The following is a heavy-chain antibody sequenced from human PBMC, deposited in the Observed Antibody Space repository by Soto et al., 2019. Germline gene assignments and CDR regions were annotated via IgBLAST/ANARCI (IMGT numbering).Heavy chain of an antibody. Sequence: SETLSLTCTVSGGSISSGGYYWSRIRQHPGKGLEWIGNIYYSGSTYYNPSLKSRVTISVDTSKNQFSLKLSSVTAADTAVYYCARVGSYHSTAFDIWGQGTMVTVSS. CDR1: GGSISSGGYY. J-gene: IGHJ3*02. CDR3: ARVGSYHSTAFDI. CDR2: IYYSGST. V-gene: IGHV4-31*03. D-gene: IGHD3-10*01.